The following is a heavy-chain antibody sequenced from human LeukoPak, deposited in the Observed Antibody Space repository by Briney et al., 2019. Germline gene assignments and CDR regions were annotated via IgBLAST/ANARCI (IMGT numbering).Heavy chain of an antibody. D-gene: IGHD4-23*01. CDR3: ATHYCGCNSASWFDP. CDR2: IYYSGYT. CDR1: GGSISSRSYY. V-gene: IGHV4-39*01. Sequence: SETLSLTCTVSGGSISSRSYYWGWIRQPPGKGLEWIRSIYYSGYTYYNPSLKSRVTISVDTSKNQFSLKLSSVTAADTAVYSCATHYCGCNSASWFDPWGQGTLVTVSS. J-gene: IGHJ5*02.